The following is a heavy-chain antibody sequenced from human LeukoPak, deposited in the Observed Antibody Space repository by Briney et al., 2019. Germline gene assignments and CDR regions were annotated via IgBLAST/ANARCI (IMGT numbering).Heavy chain of an antibody. Sequence: GGSLRLSCEASGFTFSSYTMNWVRQAPGKGLEWVSYIGSSSSTIYYADSVKGRFTISRDNAKNSLYLQMNSLRAEDTAVYYCARDPTMYYYGSGSYWVHWGQGTLVTVSS. CDR1: GFTFSSYT. D-gene: IGHD3-10*01. J-gene: IGHJ4*02. V-gene: IGHV3-48*01. CDR2: IGSSSSTI. CDR3: ARDPTMYYYGSGSYWVH.